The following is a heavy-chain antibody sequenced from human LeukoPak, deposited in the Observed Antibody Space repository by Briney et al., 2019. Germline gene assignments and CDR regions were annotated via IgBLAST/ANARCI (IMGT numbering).Heavy chain of an antibody. CDR1: GYTFTGYY. CDR3: ARDGGGYDILTGYYISLYGMDV. J-gene: IGHJ6*02. V-gene: IGHV1-2*02. D-gene: IGHD3-9*01. CDR2: INPNSGGT. Sequence: GASVKVSCKASGYTFTGYYMHWVRQAPGQGLEWMGWINPNSGGTNYAQKFQGRVTMTRDTSISTAYMELSRLRSDDTAVYYCARDGGGYDILTGYYISLYGMDVWGQGTTVTVSS.